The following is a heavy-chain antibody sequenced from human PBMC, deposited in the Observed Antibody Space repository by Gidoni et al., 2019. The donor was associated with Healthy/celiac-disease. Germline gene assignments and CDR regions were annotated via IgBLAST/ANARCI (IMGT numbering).Heavy chain of an antibody. V-gene: IGHV4-39*01. J-gene: IGHJ2*01. CDR3: ARRATVVTRRGYWYFDL. Sequence: QLQLQVSGPGLVKPSETLSLTCTVSGGSISSSSYSWGWIRQPPGKGLGWSGSIYYSGSTYYNPSLKSRVTISVDTSKNQFSLKLSSVTAADTAVYYCARRATVVTRRGYWYFDLWGRGTLVTVSS. D-gene: IGHD4-17*01. CDR1: GGSISSSSYS. CDR2: IYYSGST.